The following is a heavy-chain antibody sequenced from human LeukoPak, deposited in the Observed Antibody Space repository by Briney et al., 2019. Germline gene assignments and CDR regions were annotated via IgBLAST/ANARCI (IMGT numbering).Heavy chain of an antibody. J-gene: IGHJ4*02. CDR2: IGTAGDT. D-gene: IGHD4/OR15-4a*01. Sequence: PGGSLRLSCAASGFTFSSYDMHWVRQATGKGLEWVSAIGTAGDTYYPGSVKGRFTISRENAKNSLYLQMNSLRAGDTAVYYCVGAGQTSSFDYWGQGTLVTVSS. CDR1: GFTFSSYD. V-gene: IGHV3-13*04. CDR3: VGAGQTSSFDY.